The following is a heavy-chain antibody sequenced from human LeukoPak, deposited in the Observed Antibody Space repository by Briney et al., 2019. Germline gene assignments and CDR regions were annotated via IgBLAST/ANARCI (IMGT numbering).Heavy chain of an antibody. V-gene: IGHV4-61*02. Sequence: KASETLSLTCTVSGGSISSGSYYWSWIRQSAGKGLEWIGRINTSGITNYNPSLKSRVTISVDMSKSQFSLKLTSVTAADTAVYYCARGQTQSIVVAFDPWGQGTLVTVSS. CDR1: GGSISSGSYY. D-gene: IGHD2-21*01. J-gene: IGHJ5*02. CDR2: INTSGIT. CDR3: ARGQTQSIVVAFDP.